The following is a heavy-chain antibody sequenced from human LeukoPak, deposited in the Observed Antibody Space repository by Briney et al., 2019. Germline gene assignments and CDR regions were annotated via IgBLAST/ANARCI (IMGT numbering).Heavy chain of an antibody. CDR2: INHNGNVN. CDR1: GFTFSSYW. V-gene: IGHV3-7*03. J-gene: IGHJ4*02. Sequence: GGSLRLSCAASGFTFSSYWMNWARQAPGKGLEWVASINHNGNVNYYVDSVKGRFTISRDNAKNPLYLQMSNLRAEDTAVYYCAKTPGDCTGGTCYSFDYWGQGSLVTVSS. CDR3: AKTPGDCTGGTCYSFDY. D-gene: IGHD2-15*01.